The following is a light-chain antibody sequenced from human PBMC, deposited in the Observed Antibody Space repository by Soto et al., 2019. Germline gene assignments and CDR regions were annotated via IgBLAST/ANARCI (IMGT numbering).Light chain of an antibody. Sequence: EFVLTQSPATLSLSPGERATLSCRASQSVRSYLAWYQQKPGQAPRLLIYDASNRATGIPARFSGSGSATDFTLTISSLEPEDFAVYYCQQRSSWPLTFGGGTKVEIK. J-gene: IGKJ4*01. CDR3: QQRSSWPLT. CDR2: DAS. V-gene: IGKV3-11*01. CDR1: QSVRSY.